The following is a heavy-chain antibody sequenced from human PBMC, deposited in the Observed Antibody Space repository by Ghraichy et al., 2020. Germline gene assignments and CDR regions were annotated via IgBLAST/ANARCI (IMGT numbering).Heavy chain of an antibody. CDR1: GFTFSTSS. J-gene: IGHJ6*04. CDR3: ATEGLAVAGTGMDV. CDR2: ISGSSTPI. V-gene: IGHV3-48*02. D-gene: IGHD6-19*01. Sequence: GESLNISCAASGFTFSTSSMNWVRQTPGKGLEWITYISGSSTPIYYADSVKGRFTVSRDNAKNSLFLQMSSLRDEDTAVYYCATEGLAVAGTGMDVWGKGTMVTVSS.